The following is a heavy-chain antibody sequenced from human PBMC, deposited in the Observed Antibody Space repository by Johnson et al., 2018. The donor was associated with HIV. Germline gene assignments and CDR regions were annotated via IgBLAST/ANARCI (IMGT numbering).Heavy chain of an antibody. V-gene: IGHV3-NL1*01. CDR3: ARDSYDYVWGSYRHDAFDI. CDR1: GFTFSTYG. J-gene: IGHJ3*02. CDR2: IYSGGST. Sequence: QVQLVESGGGVVQPGRSLRLSCAASGFTFSTYGMHWVRQAPGKGLEWVSVIYSGGSTYYAASVKGRFTISRDNSNNQLYLQMNSLRAEATAVYYCARDSYDYVWGSYRHDAFDIWGQGTMVTVSS. D-gene: IGHD3-16*02.